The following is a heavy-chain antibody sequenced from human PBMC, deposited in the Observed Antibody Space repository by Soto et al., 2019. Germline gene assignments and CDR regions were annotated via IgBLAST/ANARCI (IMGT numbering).Heavy chain of an antibody. D-gene: IGHD2-15*01. J-gene: IGHJ6*02. V-gene: IGHV5-10-1*01. CDR3: ARLDCSGGSCYISYYYYGMDV. CDR2: IDPSDSYT. Sequence: GESLKISCKGSGYSFTSYWISWVRQMPGKGLEWMGRIDPSDSYTNYSPSFQGHVTISADKSISTAYLQWSSLKASDAAMYYCARLDCSGGSCYISYYYYGMDVWGQGTTVTVSS. CDR1: GYSFTSYW.